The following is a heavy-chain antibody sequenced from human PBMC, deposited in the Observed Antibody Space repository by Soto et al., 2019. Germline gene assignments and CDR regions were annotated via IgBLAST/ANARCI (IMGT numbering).Heavy chain of an antibody. D-gene: IGHD5-12*01. Sequence: QVQLVQSGAEVKKPGSSVKVSCKASGGTFSSYAISWVRQAPGQGLEWMGGIIPIFGTANYAQKFQGRVTITADKSTSTAYMELSSLRSEDTAVYYCAREEMATIQSYYYYYGMDVWGQGTTVTVSS. V-gene: IGHV1-69*06. CDR2: IIPIFGTA. J-gene: IGHJ6*02. CDR1: GGTFSSYA. CDR3: AREEMATIQSYYYYYGMDV.